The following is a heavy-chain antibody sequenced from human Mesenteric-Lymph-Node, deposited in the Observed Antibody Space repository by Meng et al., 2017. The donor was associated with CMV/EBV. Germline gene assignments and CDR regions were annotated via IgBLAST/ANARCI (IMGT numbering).Heavy chain of an antibody. CDR3: ARAPLRADSSGYRYFDY. CDR2: IIPIFSIT. Sequence: SVKVSCKASGGTFSSYAISWVRQAPGQGLEWMGRIIPIFSITNYAQKFQGRVTITADKFTTTAYMELSSLRSEDTAVYYCARAPLRADSSGYRYFDYWGQGTLVTVSS. J-gene: IGHJ4*02. CDR1: GGTFSSYA. V-gene: IGHV1-69*04. D-gene: IGHD3-22*01.